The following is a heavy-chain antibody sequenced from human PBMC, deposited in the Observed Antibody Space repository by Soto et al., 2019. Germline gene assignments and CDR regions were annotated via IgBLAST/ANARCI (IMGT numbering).Heavy chain of an antibody. CDR1: GYTFTSYA. CDR3: ARVRRSYYYYYMDV. J-gene: IGHJ6*03. CDR2: INAGNGNT. V-gene: IGHV1-3*01. Sequence: ASVKVSCKASGYTFTSYAMHWVRQAPGQRLEWMGWINAGNGNTKYSQKFQGRVTITRDTSASTAYMELSSLRSEDTAVYYCARVRRSYYYYYMDVWGKGTTVTVSS.